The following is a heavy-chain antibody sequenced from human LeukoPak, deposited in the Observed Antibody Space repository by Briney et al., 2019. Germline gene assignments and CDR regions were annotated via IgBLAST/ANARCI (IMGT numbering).Heavy chain of an antibody. V-gene: IGHV5-51*01. CDR3: AREASVGARGPFDY. CDR1: GYRFTSYW. CDR2: IYPGDSDI. D-gene: IGHD1-26*01. J-gene: IGHJ4*02. Sequence: GESLQISCKGSGYRFTSYWIGWVRQMPGKGLEWMGIIYPGDSDIRYSPSFQGQVSISADKSINTAYLQWSSLKASDTAMYYCAREASVGARGPFDYWGQGTLVTVSS.